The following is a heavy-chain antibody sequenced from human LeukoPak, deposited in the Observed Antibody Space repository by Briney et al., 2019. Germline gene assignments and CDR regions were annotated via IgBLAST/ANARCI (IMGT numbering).Heavy chain of an antibody. J-gene: IGHJ4*02. CDR3: ATFIASGLDS. V-gene: IGHV3-23*01. Sequence: GGSLRLSCAASGFTFSSYAMSWVRQAPGKGLEWVSAISGSGGSTYYADSVKGRFTISRDNARNSLYLQMNSLRAEDTAVYYCATFIASGLDSWGQGTLVTVSS. CDR2: ISGSGGST. CDR1: GFTFSSYA. D-gene: IGHD3-16*02.